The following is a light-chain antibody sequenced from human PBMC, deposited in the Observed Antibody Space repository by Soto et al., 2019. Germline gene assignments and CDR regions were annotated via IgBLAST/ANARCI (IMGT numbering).Light chain of an antibody. J-gene: IGLJ1*01. CDR3: SSHTRGDTRV. V-gene: IGLV2-14*01. Sequence: QSALTQPASVSGSPGQSIAISFTGTSSDVGGYDYVSWYQQHPDKAPKLIIYEVTKRPSGVSNRFSGSKSGNTASLTISGLQPDDEADYYCSSHTRGDTRVFGSGTKLTVL. CDR1: SSDVGGYDY. CDR2: EVT.